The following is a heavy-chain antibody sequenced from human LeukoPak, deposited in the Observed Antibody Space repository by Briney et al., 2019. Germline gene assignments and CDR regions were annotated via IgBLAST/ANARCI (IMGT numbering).Heavy chain of an antibody. CDR2: ISYDGSNK. CDR3: ARDWWGYYDSSGYGSMDV. Sequence: AGGSLRLSCAASGFTFSSYGIHWVRQAPGKGLERVAVISYDGSNKFYADSVKGRFTISRDNSKNTLYLQMNSLRAEDTAVYYCARDWWGYYDSSGYGSMDVWGQGTTVTVSS. J-gene: IGHJ6*02. V-gene: IGHV3-30*03. CDR1: GFTFSSYG. D-gene: IGHD3-22*01.